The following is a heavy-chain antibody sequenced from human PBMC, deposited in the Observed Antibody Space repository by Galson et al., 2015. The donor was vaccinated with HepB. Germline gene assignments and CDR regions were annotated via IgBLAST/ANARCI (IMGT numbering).Heavy chain of an antibody. D-gene: IGHD2-15*01. Sequence: SVKVSCKASGYTFTSYAMNWVRQAPGQGLEWMGWINTNTGSPKYAQGCTGRFVFSLDTSVSTAYLQISSLKAEDTAVYYCARGDCSGGSCFNWFDPWGQGTLVTVSS. J-gene: IGHJ5*02. V-gene: IGHV7-4-1*02. CDR2: INTNTGSP. CDR1: GYTFTSYA. CDR3: ARGDCSGGSCFNWFDP.